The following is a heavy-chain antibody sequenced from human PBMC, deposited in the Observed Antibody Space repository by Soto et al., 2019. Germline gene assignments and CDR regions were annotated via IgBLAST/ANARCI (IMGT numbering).Heavy chain of an antibody. J-gene: IGHJ4*02. D-gene: IGHD6-13*01. CDR3: ATSGRYSSSWYTLNY. CDR2: INHSGST. Sequence: QVQLQQWGAGLLKPSETLSLTCAVYGGSFSGYYWSWIRQPPGKGLEWIGEINHSGSTNYNPSLKSRVTISVDTSKNQFSLKLSSVTAADTAVYYCATSGRYSSSWYTLNYWGQGTLVTVSS. CDR1: GGSFSGYY. V-gene: IGHV4-34*01.